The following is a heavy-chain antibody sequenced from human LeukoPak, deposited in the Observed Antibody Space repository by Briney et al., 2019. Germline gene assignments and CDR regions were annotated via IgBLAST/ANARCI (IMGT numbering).Heavy chain of an antibody. CDR1: GGSISSSSYY. J-gene: IGHJ3*02. D-gene: IGHD2-2*01. CDR3: ARGEYQLLWDPMVAFDI. Sequence: PSETLSLTCTVSGGSISSSSYYWGWIRQPPGKGLEWIGSIYYSGSTYYNPSLKSRVTISVDTSKNQFSLKLSSVTAADTAVYYCARGEYQLLWDPMVAFDIWGQGTMATVSS. V-gene: IGHV4-39*01. CDR2: IYYSGST.